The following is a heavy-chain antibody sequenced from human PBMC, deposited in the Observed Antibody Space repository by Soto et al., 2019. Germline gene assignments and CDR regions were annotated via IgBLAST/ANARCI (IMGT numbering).Heavy chain of an antibody. D-gene: IGHD3-16*02. Sequence: ASVKVSCKASGYTFTSYDINWVRQATGQGLEWMGWMNPNSGNTGYAQKFQGRVTMTRNTSISTAYMELSSLRSEDTAVYYCARVRGGYIWGSYRYKFDYWGQGTLVTVSS. CDR1: GYTFTSYD. J-gene: IGHJ4*02. CDR3: ARVRGGYIWGSYRYKFDY. CDR2: MNPNSGNT. V-gene: IGHV1-8*01.